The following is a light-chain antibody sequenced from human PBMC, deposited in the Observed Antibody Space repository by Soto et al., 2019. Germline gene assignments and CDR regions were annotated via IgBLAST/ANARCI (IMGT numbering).Light chain of an antibody. CDR1: ISDVGSYNL. V-gene: IGLV2-23*02. CDR3: CSYAGSSTFDV. CDR2: EVT. Sequence: QSALTQPASVSGSPGQSITISCTGAISDVGSYNLVSWYQQHPGKAPKLMIYEVTKRPSGVSTRFSGSKSGNTASLTISGLQAEDEADYYCCSYAGSSTFDVFGTGTKLTVL. J-gene: IGLJ1*01.